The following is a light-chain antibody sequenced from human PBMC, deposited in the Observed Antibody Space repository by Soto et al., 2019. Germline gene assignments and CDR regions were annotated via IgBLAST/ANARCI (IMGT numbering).Light chain of an antibody. Sequence: DIPMTQSPSTLSASVGDRVTITCRASQSISGSLAWYQQKPGKAPRLLIYEASNLKSGVPSRFSGSGSGTEYTLTISSLQPDDFASYYCQQYNGYWTFGQGTKVEIK. CDR3: QQYNGYWT. CDR1: QSISGS. CDR2: EAS. V-gene: IGKV1-5*03. J-gene: IGKJ1*01.